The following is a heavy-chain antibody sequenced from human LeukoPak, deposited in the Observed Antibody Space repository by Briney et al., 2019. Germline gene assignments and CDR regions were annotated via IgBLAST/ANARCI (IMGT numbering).Heavy chain of an antibody. Sequence: PSETLSLTCAVYGGSFSGYYWSWIRQPPGKGLEWIGEVNHSGNTNYNPSLKSRVTISVDTSKNHFSLKLSSVTAADTAVYYCARRPFYWFIRSPVYYFDYWGQGTLVTVSS. CDR2: VNHSGNT. D-gene: IGHD3-9*01. J-gene: IGHJ4*02. CDR1: GGSFSGYY. CDR3: ARRPFYWFIRSPVYYFDY. V-gene: IGHV4-34*01.